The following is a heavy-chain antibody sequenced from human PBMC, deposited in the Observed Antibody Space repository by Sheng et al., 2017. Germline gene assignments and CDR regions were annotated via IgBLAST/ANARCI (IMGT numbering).Heavy chain of an antibody. D-gene: IGHD3-10*01. CDR1: GYTFTSYG. CDR2: ISAYNGNT. V-gene: IGHV1-18*01. Sequence: QVQLVQSGAEVKKPGASVKVSCKASGYTFTSYGISWVRQAPGQGLEWMGWISAYNGNTNYAQKLQGRVTMTTDTSTSTAYMELRSLRSDDTAVYYCARSRREYYYGSGSYGGDTNNWFDPSGPGNPGHRLL. J-gene: IGHJ5*02. CDR3: ARSRREYYYGSGSYGGDTNNWFDP.